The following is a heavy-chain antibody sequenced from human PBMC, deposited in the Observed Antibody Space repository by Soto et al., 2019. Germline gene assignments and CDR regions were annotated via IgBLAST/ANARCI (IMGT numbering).Heavy chain of an antibody. Sequence: GGSLRLSCAASGFTFSTNAMSWVRQAPGMGLEFVSLISGSGNTIYYADSVKGRFTISRDNSKNTVSLQMNSLRAEDTAVYYCAKVGYDTYGYYLRSLDYWGQGTLGTVPQ. CDR3: AKVGYDTYGYYLRSLDY. V-gene: IGHV3-23*01. J-gene: IGHJ4*02. D-gene: IGHD3-3*01. CDR1: GFTFSTNA. CDR2: ISGSGNTI.